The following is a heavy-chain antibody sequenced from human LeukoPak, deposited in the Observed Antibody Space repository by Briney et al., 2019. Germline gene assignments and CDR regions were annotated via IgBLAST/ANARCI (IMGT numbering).Heavy chain of an antibody. V-gene: IGHV3-33*08. CDR2: IRYDGSNK. Sequence: PGGSLRLSCSASGFTFSSYGMHWVRQAPGKGLEWVAVIRYDGSNKYYADSVKGRFTISRDNSKNTLYLQMNSLRAEDTAVYYCARENELKGIVGAGVPFDYWGQGTLVTVSS. J-gene: IGHJ4*02. CDR3: ARENELKGIVGAGVPFDY. CDR1: GFTFSSYG. D-gene: IGHD1-26*01.